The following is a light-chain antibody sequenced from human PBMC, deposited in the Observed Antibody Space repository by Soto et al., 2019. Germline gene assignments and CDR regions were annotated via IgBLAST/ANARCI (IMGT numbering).Light chain of an antibody. Sequence: QSVLTQPPSLSAAPGQKVTISCSGSTSDIGSNYVSWYQQVPGTAPKLLIYENNKRPSGIPDRFSGSKAGTSATLGITGLQPGDEADYYCGTWLTSLRSGGVFGGGTKLTVL. V-gene: IGLV1-51*02. CDR1: TSDIGSNY. CDR3: GTWLTSLRSGGV. CDR2: ENN. J-gene: IGLJ3*02.